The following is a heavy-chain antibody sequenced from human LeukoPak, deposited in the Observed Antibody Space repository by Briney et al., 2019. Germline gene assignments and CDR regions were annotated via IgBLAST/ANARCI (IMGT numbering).Heavy chain of an antibody. CDR1: GFTFSRFW. V-gene: IGHV3-7*04. J-gene: IGHJ4*02. Sequence: GGSLRLSCAASGFTFSRFWMSWVRQAPGKGLEWVANIKQDGSEKYYVDSVKGRFTISRDNAKNSLYLQMNSLRAEDTAVFYCARDGTYTDYDPDFDIWGQGTLVTVSS. CDR3: ARDGTYTDYDPDFDI. D-gene: IGHD5-12*01. CDR2: IKQDGSEK.